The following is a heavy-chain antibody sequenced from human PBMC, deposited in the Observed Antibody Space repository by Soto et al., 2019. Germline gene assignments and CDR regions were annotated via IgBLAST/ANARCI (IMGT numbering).Heavy chain of an antibody. CDR2: IYYSVST. CDR3: ASAYDYVWKDPNWFDP. J-gene: IGHJ5*02. CDR1: GGPTSSGGYY. Sequence: SQALAVMCTVSGGPTSSGGYYWSWIRQHPGKGLEWIGYIYYSVSTYYNPSLKSRVTISVDTSKTQFSLKLSSVTAADTAVYYCASAYDYVWKDPNWFDPRGKGSLVT. D-gene: IGHD3-16*01. V-gene: IGHV4-31*03.